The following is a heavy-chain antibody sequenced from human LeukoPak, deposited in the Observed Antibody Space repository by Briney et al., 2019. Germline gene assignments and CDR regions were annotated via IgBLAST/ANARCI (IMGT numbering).Heavy chain of an antibody. Sequence: ASVKVSCKASGGTFSSYAISWVRQAPGQGLEWMGGIIPIFGTANYAQKFQGRVTITADKSTSTAYMELSSLRSEDTAVYYCARSPDILTGEKFDYWGQGTLVTVSS. CDR2: IIPIFGTA. CDR1: GGTFSSYA. D-gene: IGHD3-9*01. J-gene: IGHJ4*02. V-gene: IGHV1-69*06. CDR3: ARSPDILTGEKFDY.